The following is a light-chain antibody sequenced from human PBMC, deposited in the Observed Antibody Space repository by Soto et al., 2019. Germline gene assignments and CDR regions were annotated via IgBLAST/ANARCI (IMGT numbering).Light chain of an antibody. CDR3: SSYTSSSTPHV. V-gene: IGLV2-14*03. J-gene: IGLJ1*01. CDR2: DVS. Sequence: QSAPTQPSSVSGAPGPAITISCTGTNNEVGGNNYVSWYQHHPGKAPKLMIYDVSNRPSGVSNRFSGSKSGNTASLTISGLQAEDEADYYCSSYTSSSTPHVFGTGTKVTVL. CDR1: NNEVGGNNY.